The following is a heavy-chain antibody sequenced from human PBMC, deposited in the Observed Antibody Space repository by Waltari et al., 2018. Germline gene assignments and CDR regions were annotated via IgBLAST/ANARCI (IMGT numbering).Heavy chain of an antibody. D-gene: IGHD3-22*01. V-gene: IGHV4-61*02. J-gene: IGHJ1*01. CDR2: IYTSGST. CDR1: GGSISSGSYY. Sequence: QVQLQESGPGLVKPSQTLSLTCTVSGGSISSGSYYWSWIRQPAGKGLEWIGRIYTSGSTNYNPSRKSRVTISVDTSKNQFSLKLSSVTAADTAVYYCASWQDYYDSSGYYPTWGQGTLVTVSS. CDR3: ASWQDYYDSSGYYPT.